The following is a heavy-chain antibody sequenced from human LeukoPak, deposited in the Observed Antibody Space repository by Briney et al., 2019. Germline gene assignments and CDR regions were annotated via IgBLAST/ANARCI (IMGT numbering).Heavy chain of an antibody. CDR1: GGSFSGYY. V-gene: IGHV4-34*01. CDR2: INHSGST. Sequence: SETLSLTCAVYGGSFSGYYWSWIRQPPGKGLEWIGEINHSGSTNYNPSLKSRVTISVDTSKNQFSLKLSSVTAADTAVYYCARGYSSSWYAYWGQGTLVTVSS. D-gene: IGHD6-13*01. CDR3: ARGYSSSWYAY. J-gene: IGHJ4*02.